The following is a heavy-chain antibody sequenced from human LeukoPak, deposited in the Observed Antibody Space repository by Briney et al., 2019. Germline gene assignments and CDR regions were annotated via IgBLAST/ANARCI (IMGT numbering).Heavy chain of an antibody. Sequence: ASVKVSCKASGYTFTGYYMHWVRQAPGQGLEWMGWINPNSGGTNYAQKFQGRVTMTRDTSISTAYMELSRLRSDDTAVYYCARDLYSYGFVSVSNGSDPWGQGTLVTVPS. CDR3: ARDLYSYGFVSVSNGSDP. D-gene: IGHD5-18*01. V-gene: IGHV1-2*02. J-gene: IGHJ5*02. CDR1: GYTFTGYY. CDR2: INPNSGGT.